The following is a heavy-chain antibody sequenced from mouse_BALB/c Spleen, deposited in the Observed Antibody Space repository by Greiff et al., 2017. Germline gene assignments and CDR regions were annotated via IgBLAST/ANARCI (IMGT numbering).Heavy chain of an antibody. D-gene: IGHD2-2*01. Sequence: EVQLVESGGGLVQPGGSRKLSCAASGFTFSSFGMHWVRQAPEKGLEWVAYISSGSSTIYYADTVKGRCTISRDNPKNTLFLQMTSLRAEDTAMYYCARDGYGAMDYWGQGTSVTVSS. CDR1: GFTFSSFG. CDR2: ISSGSSTI. V-gene: IGHV5-17*02. J-gene: IGHJ4*01. CDR3: ARDGYGAMDY.